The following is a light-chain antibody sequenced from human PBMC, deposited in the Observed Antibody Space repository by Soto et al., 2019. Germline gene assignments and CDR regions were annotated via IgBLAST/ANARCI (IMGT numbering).Light chain of an antibody. V-gene: IGLV1-40*01. CDR1: NSNIGAGYD. Sequence: QAVVTQPPSVSGAPGQRVTISCTGSNSNIGAGYDVHWYQQLPGTAPKLLIYGNSNRPSGVPDRFSGSKSGTSASLAITGLQAEDEADYYCQSYDSSLSGSVVFGGGTQLTVL. CDR3: QSYDSSLSGSVV. J-gene: IGLJ2*01. CDR2: GNS.